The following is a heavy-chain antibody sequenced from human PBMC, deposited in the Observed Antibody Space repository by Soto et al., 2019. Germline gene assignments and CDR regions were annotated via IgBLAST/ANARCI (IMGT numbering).Heavy chain of an antibody. Sequence: QVQLVQSGAEVKKPGASVKVSCKASGYTFTGYYMHWVRQAPGQGLEWMGWINPNSGGTNYAQKFQGRVTMTRDTSNSTAYMELSRLRSDDTAVYYCARVIAYCGGDCYSLGDYWGQGTLVPVSS. J-gene: IGHJ4*02. CDR2: INPNSGGT. CDR1: GYTFTGYY. V-gene: IGHV1-2*02. D-gene: IGHD2-21*02. CDR3: ARVIAYCGGDCYSLGDY.